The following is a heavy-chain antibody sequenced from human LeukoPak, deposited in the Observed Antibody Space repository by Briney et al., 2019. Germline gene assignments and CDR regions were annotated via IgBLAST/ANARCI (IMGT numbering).Heavy chain of an antibody. D-gene: IGHD3-10*01. Sequence: SETLSLTCTVSGGSISSGGYYWSWIRQHPGKGLEWIGYIYYSGSTNYNPSLKSRVTISVDTSKNQFSLKLSSVTAADTAVYYCARGLVRGVIRFWGQGTLVTVSS. V-gene: IGHV4-31*03. CDR3: ARGLVRGVIRF. J-gene: IGHJ4*02. CDR2: IYYSGST. CDR1: GGSISSGGYY.